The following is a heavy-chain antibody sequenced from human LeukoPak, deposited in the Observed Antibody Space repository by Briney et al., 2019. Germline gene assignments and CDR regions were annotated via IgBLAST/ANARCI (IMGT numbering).Heavy chain of an antibody. CDR1: GYTFTSYD. CDR3: ARARPMVRGVILWFDP. J-gene: IGHJ5*02. V-gene: IGHV1-8*01. Sequence: ASVTVSCKASGYTFTSYDINWVRQAPGQGLEWMGWMNPNSGNTGYAQKFQGRVTMTRDTSISTAYMELSRLRSDDTAVYYCARARPMVRGVILWFDPWGQGTLVTVSS. CDR2: MNPNSGNT. D-gene: IGHD3-10*01.